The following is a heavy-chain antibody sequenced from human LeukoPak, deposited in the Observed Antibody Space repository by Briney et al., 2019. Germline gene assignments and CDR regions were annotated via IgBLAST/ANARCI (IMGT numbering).Heavy chain of an antibody. Sequence: PSGTLSLTCTVSGGSISSSSYYWGWIRQPPGKGLEWIGSIYYSGSTYYNPSLKSRVTISVDTSKNQFSLKLSSVTAADTAVYYCARRAGYRQDYFDYWGQGTLVTVSS. J-gene: IGHJ4*02. D-gene: IGHD5-24*01. V-gene: IGHV4-39*01. CDR3: ARRAGYRQDYFDY. CDR1: GGSISSSSYY. CDR2: IYYSGST.